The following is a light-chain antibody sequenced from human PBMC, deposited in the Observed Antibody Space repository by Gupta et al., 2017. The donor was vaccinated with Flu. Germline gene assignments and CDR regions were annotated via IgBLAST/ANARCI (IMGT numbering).Light chain of an antibody. CDR1: QVINNW. V-gene: IGKV1-12*01. CDR3: HQANSFPLT. J-gene: IGKJ4*01. CDR2: AAS. Sequence: DRVTITCRASQVINNWLAWYQQKSGKAPNLLIFAASNLQSGVPSRFSGSGSGSDFTLTIDGLQPEDFATYYCHQANSFPLTFGGGTKVEIK.